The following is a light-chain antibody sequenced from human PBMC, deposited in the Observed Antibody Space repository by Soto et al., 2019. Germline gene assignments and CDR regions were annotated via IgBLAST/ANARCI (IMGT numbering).Light chain of an antibody. CDR3: SSYAGSNNVL. J-gene: IGLJ2*01. Sequence: QSVLTQPASVSGSPGQSITISCTGTSGDIGSYNRVSWYQQHPGKAPKLIIYEVTDRPSGVSNRFSGSKSGNTASLTISGLQAEDEAEYYCSSYAGSNNVLFGGGTKLTVL. CDR2: EVT. V-gene: IGLV2-14*01. CDR1: SGDIGSYNR.